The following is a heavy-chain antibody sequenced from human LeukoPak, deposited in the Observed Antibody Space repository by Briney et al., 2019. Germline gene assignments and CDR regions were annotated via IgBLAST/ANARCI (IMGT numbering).Heavy chain of an antibody. J-gene: IGHJ6*03. CDR1: GGSISSGSYY. D-gene: IGHD6-13*01. CDR2: IYTSGST. CDR3: ARVLRKQLDKYYYYYYYMDV. Sequence: SQTLSLTCTVSGGSISSGSYYWSWIRQPAGKGLERIGRIYTSGSTNYDPSLKSRVTISVDTSKNQFSLKLSSVTAADTAVYYCARVLRKQLDKYYYYYYYMDVWGKGTTVTVSS. V-gene: IGHV4-61*02.